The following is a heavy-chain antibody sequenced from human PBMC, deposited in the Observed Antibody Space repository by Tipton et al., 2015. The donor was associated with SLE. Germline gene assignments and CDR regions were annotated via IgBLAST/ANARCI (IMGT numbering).Heavy chain of an antibody. CDR3: AKSLLFSFDY. Sequence: SLRLSCAASGFTVSNTYMSWVRQAPGKGLECVSVIYSGGTLYYADSVRGRFTISRDTSKNTLYLQMNSLRADDTAVYYCAKSLLFSFDYWGQGTLVTVSS. J-gene: IGHJ4*02. D-gene: IGHD3-10*01. CDR1: GFTVSNTY. V-gene: IGHV3-66*01. CDR2: IYSGGTL.